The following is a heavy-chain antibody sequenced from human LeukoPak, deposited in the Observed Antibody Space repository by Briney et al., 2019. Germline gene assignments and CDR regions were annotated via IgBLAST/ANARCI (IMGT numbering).Heavy chain of an antibody. J-gene: IGHJ4*02. CDR3: ASLPIMITFGGVIVRDY. V-gene: IGHV1-46*01. D-gene: IGHD3-16*02. CDR1: GYTFTSYY. CDR2: INPSGGST. Sequence: ASVKVSCKASGYTFTSYYMHWVRQAPGQGLEWMGIINPSGGSTSYAQKFQGRVTMTRDTPTSTVYMELSSLRSEDTAVYYCASLPIMITFGGVIVRDYWGQGTLVTVSS.